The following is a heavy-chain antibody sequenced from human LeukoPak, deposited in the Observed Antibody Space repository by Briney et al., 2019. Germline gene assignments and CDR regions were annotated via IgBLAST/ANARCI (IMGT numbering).Heavy chain of an antibody. D-gene: IGHD6-13*01. CDR3: ARSPTLSIAAAGTYYFDY. J-gene: IGHJ4*02. V-gene: IGHV1-69*13. CDR1: GGTFSSYA. CDR2: IIPIFGTA. Sequence: ASVKVSCKASGGTFSSYAISWVRQAPGQGLEWMGGIIPIFGTANYAQKFQGRVTITADESTSTAYMELSSLRSEDTAVYYCARSPTLSIAAAGTYYFDYWGQGTLVTVSS.